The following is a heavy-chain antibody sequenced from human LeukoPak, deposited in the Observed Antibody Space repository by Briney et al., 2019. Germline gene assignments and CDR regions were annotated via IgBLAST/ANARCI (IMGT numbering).Heavy chain of an antibody. V-gene: IGHV4-31*03. D-gene: IGHD7-27*01. CDR1: GGSISSGGYY. CDR2: IYYSGST. CDR3: ARGVPTNWLTDAFDI. J-gene: IGHJ3*02. Sequence: SETLSLTCTVSGGSISSGGYYWSWIRQHPGKGLEWIGYIYYSGSTYYNPSLKSRVTISVDTSKNQFSLKLSSVTAADTAVYYCARGVPTNWLTDAFDIWGQGAMVTVSS.